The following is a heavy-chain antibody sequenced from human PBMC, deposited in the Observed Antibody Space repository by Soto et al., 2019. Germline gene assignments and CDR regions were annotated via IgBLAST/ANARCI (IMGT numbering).Heavy chain of an antibody. CDR1: GGSISSYY. V-gene: IGHV4-59*01. CDR3: ARRHGGNFDY. D-gene: IGHD1-26*01. Sequence: SGTLSLTCTVSGGSISSYYWSWIRQPPGKGLEWIGYIYYSGSTNYNPSLKSRVTISVDTSKNQFSLKLSSVTAADTAVYYCARRHGGNFDYWGQGTLVTVSS. CDR2: IYYSGST. J-gene: IGHJ4*02.